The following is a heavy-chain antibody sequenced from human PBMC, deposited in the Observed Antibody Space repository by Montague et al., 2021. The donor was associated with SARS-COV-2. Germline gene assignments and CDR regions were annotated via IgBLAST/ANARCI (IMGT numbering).Heavy chain of an antibody. J-gene: IGHJ3*01. D-gene: IGHD4-17*01. CDR1: GFSFNKYY. V-gene: IGHV3-11*01. CDR3: AREERRDYHLKTFDV. Sequence: SLRLSCAASGFSFNKYYMTWIRQAPGKGLEWIAYISPSGKTIYYTDSLKGRFTIARDNAKNSLYLQLTSLTADDTGIYFCAREERRDYHLKTFDVWGPGTKVTVS. CDR2: ISPSGKTI.